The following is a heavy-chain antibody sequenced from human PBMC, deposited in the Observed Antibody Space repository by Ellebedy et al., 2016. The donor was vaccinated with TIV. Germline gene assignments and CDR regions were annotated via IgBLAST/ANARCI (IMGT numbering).Heavy chain of an antibody. CDR2: ISYDGSNK. D-gene: IGHD5-24*01. Sequence: PGGSLRLSCAASGFTFSSYAMHWVRQAPGKGLEWVAVISYDGSNKYYADSVKGRVTISRDNSKNTLYLQMNSLRAEDTAVYYCARPGRRDGYNEFDYWGQGTLVTVSS. CDR3: ARPGRRDGYNEFDY. J-gene: IGHJ4*02. CDR1: GFTFSSYA. V-gene: IGHV3-30*01.